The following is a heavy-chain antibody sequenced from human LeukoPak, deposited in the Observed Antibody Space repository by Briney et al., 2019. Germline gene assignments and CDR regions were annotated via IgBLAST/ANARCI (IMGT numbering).Heavy chain of an antibody. CDR3: ARSTSNRFDP. Sequence: SETLSLTCTVSGGSISDDYWGWIRQPPGKGLEWIGYIYTRGSTNYNPSLRSRVTLSVDTSKNQFSPKLSSVTAADTAVYYCARSTSNRFDPWGQGTLVTVSS. V-gene: IGHV4-4*09. CDR1: GGSISDDY. CDR2: IYTRGST. J-gene: IGHJ5*02.